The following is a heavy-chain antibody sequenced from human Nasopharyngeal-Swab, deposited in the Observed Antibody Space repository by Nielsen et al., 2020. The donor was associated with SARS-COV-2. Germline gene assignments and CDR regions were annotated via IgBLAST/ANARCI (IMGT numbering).Heavy chain of an antibody. CDR2: INPSGGST. CDR3: ARGVPYYDFWSGYYMGDYYYGMDV. V-gene: IGHV1-46*01. D-gene: IGHD3-3*01. J-gene: IGHJ6*02. CDR1: GYTFTSYY. Sequence: ASVKVSCKASGYTFTSYYMHWVRQAPGQGLEWMGIINPSGGSTSYAQKFQGRVTMTRNTSISTAYMELSSLRSEDTAVYYCARGVPYYDFWSGYYMGDYYYGMDVWGQGTTVTVSS.